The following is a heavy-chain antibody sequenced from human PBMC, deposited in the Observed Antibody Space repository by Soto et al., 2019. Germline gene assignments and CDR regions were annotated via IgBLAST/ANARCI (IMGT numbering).Heavy chain of an antibody. CDR1: GFTFSSYA. V-gene: IGHV3-23*01. J-gene: IGHJ4*01. CDR2: ISGSGGNT. Sequence: GGSLRLSCAASGFTFSSYAMTWVRQAPGKGLEWVPAISGSGGNTYYADSVKGRFTISRDNSKNTLFFQMNSLRVEDTAIYYCSKRDDSGGSREKPFDDWGQGTLVTVTS. D-gene: IGHD3-22*01. CDR3: SKRDDSGGSREKPFDD.